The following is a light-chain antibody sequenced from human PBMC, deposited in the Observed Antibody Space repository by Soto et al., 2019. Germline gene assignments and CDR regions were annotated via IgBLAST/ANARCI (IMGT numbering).Light chain of an antibody. CDR2: GNS. CDR3: QSYDSSLSGWV. Sequence: QSALTQPPSVSGAPGQRVTISCTGSSSNIGAGYDVHWYQQLPGTAPKLLIYGNSNRPSGVPDRFSGSKSGTSASLAITGLQAADEADYYCQSYDSSLSGWVFGGGTKLTVL. CDR1: SSNIGAGYD. V-gene: IGLV1-40*01. J-gene: IGLJ3*02.